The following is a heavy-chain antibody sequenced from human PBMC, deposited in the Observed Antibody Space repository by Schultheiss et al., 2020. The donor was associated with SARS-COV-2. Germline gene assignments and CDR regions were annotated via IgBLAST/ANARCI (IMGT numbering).Heavy chain of an antibody. Sequence: SETLSLTCTVSGGSISSYYWSWIRQPPGKGLEWIGYIYYSGSTNYNPSLKSRVTISVDTSKNQFSLKLSSVTAADTAVYYCARGYCGGDCYLPTPSDYWGQGTLVTVSS. V-gene: IGHV4-59*08. CDR2: IYYSGST. CDR3: ARGYCGGDCYLPTPSDY. CDR1: GGSISSYY. J-gene: IGHJ4*02. D-gene: IGHD2-21*01.